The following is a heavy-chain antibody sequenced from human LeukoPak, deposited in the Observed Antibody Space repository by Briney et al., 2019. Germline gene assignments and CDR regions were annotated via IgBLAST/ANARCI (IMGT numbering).Heavy chain of an antibody. D-gene: IGHD5-12*01. J-gene: IGHJ6*02. Sequence: SETLSLTCAVYGGSFSGYYWSWIRQPPGKGVEWSGEINHSRSTNYNPSLKSRVTISVDTSKNQFSLKLSSVTAADTAVYYCARFPVRGYSGYGCYYGMDVWGQGTTVTVSS. CDR2: INHSRST. V-gene: IGHV4-34*01. CDR3: ARFPVRGYSGYGCYYGMDV. CDR1: GGSFSGYY.